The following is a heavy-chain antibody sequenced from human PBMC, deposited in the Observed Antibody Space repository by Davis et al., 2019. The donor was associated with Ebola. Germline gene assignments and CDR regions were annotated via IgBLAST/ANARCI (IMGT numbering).Heavy chain of an antibody. CDR2: INTDGSST. V-gene: IGHV3-74*01. CDR3: ARGAAGSGVHFDP. Sequence: HTGGSLRLSCAASGFTFSNFYIHWVRQPPGKGLVWVSRINTDGSSTNYADSVKGRFTISRDNAKNTLYLQMNSLRAEDTAVYFCARGAAGSGVHFDPWGQGTLVTVSS. D-gene: IGHD2-15*01. CDR1: GFTFSNFY. J-gene: IGHJ5*02.